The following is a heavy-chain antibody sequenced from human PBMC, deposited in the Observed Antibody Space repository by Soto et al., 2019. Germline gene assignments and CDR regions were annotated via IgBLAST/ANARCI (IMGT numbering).Heavy chain of an antibody. D-gene: IGHD3-22*01. CDR3: ARDQTVYYESSSIVYPRTYAFNS. V-gene: IGHV1-18*01. Sequence: ASSKVSFKASAATFTSSGVSWVRQAPGQGRERMGRIGAYNLNASYAQKHKGRVSIASDASPSTAYMSLRGLRYDDAAAYSCARDQTVYYESSSIVYPRTYAFNSWGHGTMVTVSS. CDR1: AATFTSSG. J-gene: IGHJ3*02. CDR2: IGAYNLNA.